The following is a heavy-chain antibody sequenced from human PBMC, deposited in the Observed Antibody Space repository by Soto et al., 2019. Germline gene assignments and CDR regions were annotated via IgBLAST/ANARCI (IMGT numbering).Heavy chain of an antibody. CDR3: ARDLYCISTSCYWRYAMAV. J-gene: IGHJ6*02. CDR2: IYHSGST. V-gene: IGHV4-4*02. Sequence: SETLSLTCAVSGGSISSSNWWSWVRQPPGKGLEWIGEIYHSGSTNYNPSLKSRVTISVDKSKNQFSLKLSSVTAADTAVYYCARDLYCISTSCYWRYAMAVWGQGTTVTVSS. D-gene: IGHD2-2*01. CDR1: GGSISSSNW.